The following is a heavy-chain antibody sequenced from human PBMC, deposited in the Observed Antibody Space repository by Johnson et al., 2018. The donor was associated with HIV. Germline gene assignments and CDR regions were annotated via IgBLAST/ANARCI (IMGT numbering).Heavy chain of an antibody. D-gene: IGHD1-26*01. Sequence: VQLVESGGGLVQPGGSLRLSCVASGFTFTSYDMHWVRQATGEGLDWISAIGTAGDTLYPGSVKGRFTISRDNAKNTVYLQMNSLKTEDTAVYYCTVRGVLVGATTYDAFDIWGQGT. CDR1: GFTFTSYD. J-gene: IGHJ3*02. CDR3: TVRGVLVGATTYDAFDI. V-gene: IGHV3-13*01. CDR2: IGTAGDT.